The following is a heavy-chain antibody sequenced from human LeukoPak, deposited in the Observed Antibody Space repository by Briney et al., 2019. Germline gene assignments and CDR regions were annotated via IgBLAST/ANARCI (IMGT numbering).Heavy chain of an antibody. V-gene: IGHV3-66*01. CDR3: ARGSVTTGPFGMDV. D-gene: IGHD5-18*01. Sequence: GGSLRLSCAASGFTVSSNYMSWVRQAPGKGLEWVSVIYSGGSTYYADSVKGRFTISRDNSKNTLYFQMNSLRAEDTAVYYCARGSVTTGPFGMDVWGQGTTVTVSS. CDR2: IYSGGST. J-gene: IGHJ6*02. CDR1: GFTVSSNY.